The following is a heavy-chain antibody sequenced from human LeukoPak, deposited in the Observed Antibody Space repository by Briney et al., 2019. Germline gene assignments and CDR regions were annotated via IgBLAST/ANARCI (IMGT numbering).Heavy chain of an antibody. J-gene: IGHJ6*02. CDR3: ARGITIFGVVSPGYYYGMDV. D-gene: IGHD3-3*01. CDR1: GYSFTNNY. CDR2: IYPRDGST. V-gene: IGHV1-46*01. Sequence: ASVKVSCKASGYSFTNNYIHWVRQAPGQGLEWMGMIYPRDGSTSYAQRFQDRVTVTRDTSTSTVHMELSGLRAEDTALYYCARGITIFGVVSPGYYYGMDVWGQGTTVTVSS.